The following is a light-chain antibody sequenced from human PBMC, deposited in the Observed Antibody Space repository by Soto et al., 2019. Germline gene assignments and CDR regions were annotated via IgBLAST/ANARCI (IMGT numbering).Light chain of an antibody. CDR3: QYCGSSPYT. J-gene: IGKJ2*01. V-gene: IGKV3-20*01. CDR1: QAVSSSS. Sequence: EIVLTQSPDTLSLSPGERATLSCRASQAVSSSSLAWYEQKPGQAPRLLMYDTSSRATGIPDRFSGSGSGTDFTLLISSLEPEDFAVYYCQYCGSSPYTFGQGTKLEIK. CDR2: DTS.